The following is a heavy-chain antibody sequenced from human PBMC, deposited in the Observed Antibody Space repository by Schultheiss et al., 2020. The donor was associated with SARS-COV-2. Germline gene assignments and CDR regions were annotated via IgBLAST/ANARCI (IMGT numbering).Heavy chain of an antibody. J-gene: IGHJ4*02. Sequence: GGSLRLSCAASGFTFSNAWMHWVCQAPGKGLEWVAVISYDGSNKYYADSVKGRFTISRDNSKNTLYLQMNSLRAEDTAVYYCARGGYYYDLWGQGTLVTVSS. CDR1: GFTFSNAW. D-gene: IGHD6-13*01. CDR2: ISYDGSNK. CDR3: ARGGYYYDL. V-gene: IGHV3-30*03.